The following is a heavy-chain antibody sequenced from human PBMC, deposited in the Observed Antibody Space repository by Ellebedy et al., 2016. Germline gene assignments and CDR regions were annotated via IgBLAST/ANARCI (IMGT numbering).Heavy chain of an antibody. V-gene: IGHV6-1*01. CDR2: TYYRSKWYN. J-gene: IGHJ6*02. D-gene: IGHD1-20*01. Sequence: SETLSLTCAISGDSVSSNSAAWNWIRQSPSRGLEWLGRTYYRSKWYNDYAVSVKSRITINPDTSKNQFSLQLNSVTPEETAVYYCARAVTGTGPYDYYYGMDVWGQGTTVTVSS. CDR3: ARAVTGTGPYDYYYGMDV. CDR1: GDSVSSNSAA.